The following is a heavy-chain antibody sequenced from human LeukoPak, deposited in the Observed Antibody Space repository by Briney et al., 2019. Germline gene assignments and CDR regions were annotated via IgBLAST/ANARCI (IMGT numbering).Heavy chain of an antibody. CDR3: AKDGVDFWSGYYGTN. CDR1: GFTFTNYW. CDR2: IDNGGSDT. Sequence: GGSLRLSCAASGFTFTNYWMHWVRQVPGKGLVWVSRIDNGGSDTSHADSVKGRFTISRDNAKNTLYLQMNSLRAEDTAVYYCAKDGVDFWSGYYGTNWGQGTLVTVSS. J-gene: IGHJ4*02. D-gene: IGHD3-3*01. V-gene: IGHV3-74*01.